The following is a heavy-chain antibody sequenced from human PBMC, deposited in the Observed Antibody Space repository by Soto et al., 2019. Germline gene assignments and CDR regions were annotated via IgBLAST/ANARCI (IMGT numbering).Heavy chain of an antibody. Sequence: EVQLVESGGDLIQPGGSLRLSCAASGFTVTNSYMAWVRQAPGKGLEWVSVVYTSGRTYHADSVKGRFTVSRDISTNMFLLQMNKLSAEDMATYYCARAGFERVYVDRWGRGTLVTVSS. J-gene: IGHJ4*02. D-gene: IGHD3-16*01. CDR2: VYTSGRT. CDR1: GFTVTNSY. CDR3: ARAGFERVYVDR. V-gene: IGHV3-53*01.